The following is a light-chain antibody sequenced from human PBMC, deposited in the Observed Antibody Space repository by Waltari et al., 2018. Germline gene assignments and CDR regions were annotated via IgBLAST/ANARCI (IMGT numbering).Light chain of an antibody. V-gene: IGKV1-27*01. CDR2: AAS. CDR3: QKYNSVWT. J-gene: IGKJ1*01. CDR1: QGIGNY. Sequence: DIQMTQSPSSLSASVGDRVTITFRASQGIGNYLAWYQQKPGKLPKLLIYAASTLQSGVPSRFSGSGSGTDFTLTISSLQPEDVATYYCQKYNSVWTFGQGTKVEIK.